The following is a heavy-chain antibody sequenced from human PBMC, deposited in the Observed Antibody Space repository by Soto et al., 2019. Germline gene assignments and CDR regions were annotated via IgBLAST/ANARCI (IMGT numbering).Heavy chain of an antibody. Sequence: GPSVKVSCKASVYTNNSYGISCVRQSHGQGLEWMGWISAYNGNTNYAQKLQGRVTMTTDTSTSTAYMELRSLRSDDTAVYYCAREHPTYYDYVWGSYRLYGMDVWGQGTTVTVSS. CDR3: AREHPTYYDYVWGSYRLYGMDV. CDR1: VYTNNSYG. D-gene: IGHD3-16*02. CDR2: ISAYNGNT. V-gene: IGHV1-18*04. J-gene: IGHJ6*02.